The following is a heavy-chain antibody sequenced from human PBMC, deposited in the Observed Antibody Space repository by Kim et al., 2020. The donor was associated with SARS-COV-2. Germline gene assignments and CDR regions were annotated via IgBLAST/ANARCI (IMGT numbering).Heavy chain of an antibody. CDR1: GGSFSGYH. V-gene: IGHV4-34*01. D-gene: IGHD4-17*01. CDR3: ARVSYGDYWFDP. Sequence: SETLSLTCAVYGGSFSGYHWTWIRQPPGKGLEWIGEVNHDGSTNYNPSLNSRVTISGDTSKNQFSLKVRSVTAADTAVYYCARVSYGDYWFDPWGQGTLVTVSS. CDR2: VNHDGST. J-gene: IGHJ5*02.